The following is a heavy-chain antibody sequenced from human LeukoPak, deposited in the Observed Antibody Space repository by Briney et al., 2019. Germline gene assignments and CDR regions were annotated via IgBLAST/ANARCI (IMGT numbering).Heavy chain of an antibody. D-gene: IGHD2-15*01. CDR3: AKGVGYCSGGSCQQFDY. V-gene: IGHV3-23*01. Sequence: PGGSLRLSCAASGFTFSSYGMSWVRQAPGKGLEWVSAISGSGVGTYYADSVKGRFTISRDNSKNTPYLQMNTLRAEDTAVYYCAKGVGYCSGGSCQQFDYWGQGTLVTVSS. CDR1: GFTFSSYG. CDR2: ISGSGVGT. J-gene: IGHJ4*02.